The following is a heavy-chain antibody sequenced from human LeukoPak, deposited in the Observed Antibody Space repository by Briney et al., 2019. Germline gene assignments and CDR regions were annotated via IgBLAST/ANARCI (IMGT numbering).Heavy chain of an antibody. J-gene: IGHJ4*02. CDR2: IKQDGSKK. D-gene: IGHD3-22*01. V-gene: IGHV3-7*01. Sequence: SWIRQAPGKGLEWVANIKQDGSKKSYVDSVKGRFTISRDNAKNSLYLQMNSLRAEDTAVYYCARGAYYYEDWGQGTLVTVSS. CDR3: ARGAYYYED.